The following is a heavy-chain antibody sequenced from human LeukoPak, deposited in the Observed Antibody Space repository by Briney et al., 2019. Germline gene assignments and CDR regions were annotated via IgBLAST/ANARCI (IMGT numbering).Heavy chain of an antibody. CDR1: GFTVSSNY. D-gene: IGHD2-15*01. Sequence: PGGSLSLSCTASGFTVSSNYMSWVRQAPGKGLEWVSLIYSGGRTYHADSVKGRFTISRDNSKNTLYLQMNSLRAEDSAVYYCASKLGSYCSGSNCHNYYYYMDVRGKGTTVTVSS. J-gene: IGHJ6*03. CDR3: ASKLGSYCSGSNCHNYYYYMDV. V-gene: IGHV3-53*01. CDR2: IYSGGRT.